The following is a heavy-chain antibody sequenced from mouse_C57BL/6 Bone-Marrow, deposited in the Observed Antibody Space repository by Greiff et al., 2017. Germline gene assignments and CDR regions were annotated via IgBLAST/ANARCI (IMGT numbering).Heavy chain of an antibody. CDR3: GPTVGYFDY. D-gene: IGHD1-1*01. Sequence: VQLQQSGPELVKPGASVKISCKASGYAFSSSWMNWVKQRPGKGLEWIGRIYPGDGDTNYNGKFKGKATLTADKSSSTAYMQLSSLTSDDSAVYFCGPTVGYFDYWGQGTTLTVSS. V-gene: IGHV1-82*01. J-gene: IGHJ2*01. CDR2: IYPGDGDT. CDR1: GYAFSSSW.